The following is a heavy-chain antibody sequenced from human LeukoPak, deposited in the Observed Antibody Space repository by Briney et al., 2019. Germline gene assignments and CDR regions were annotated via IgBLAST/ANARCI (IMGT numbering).Heavy chain of an antibody. CDR3: ARESKLGD. Sequence: GGSLRLSCAASGFTFRSSWMSWVRQAPGKGLEWVANIKHDGTEKYYVDSVKGRFTISRDNAKNSLYLQINSLRAEDTAVYYCARESKLGDWGQGTLVTVSS. V-gene: IGHV3-7*01. CDR2: IKHDGTEK. CDR1: GFTFRSSW. D-gene: IGHD3-16*01. J-gene: IGHJ4*02.